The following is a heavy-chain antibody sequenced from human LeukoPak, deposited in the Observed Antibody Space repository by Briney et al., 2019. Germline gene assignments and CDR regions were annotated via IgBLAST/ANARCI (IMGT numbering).Heavy chain of an antibody. Sequence: SGGSLRLSCAASGFTFSSYEMNWVRQAPGKGLEWVSYISSSSSIISFADSVRGRFTISRDNAKNSLYLQMNSLRDEDTAVYYCARSEYSYGPTFDYWGQGTLVTVSS. CDR3: ARSEYSYGPTFDY. CDR2: ISSSSSII. V-gene: IGHV3-48*02. D-gene: IGHD5-18*01. CDR1: GFTFSSYE. J-gene: IGHJ4*02.